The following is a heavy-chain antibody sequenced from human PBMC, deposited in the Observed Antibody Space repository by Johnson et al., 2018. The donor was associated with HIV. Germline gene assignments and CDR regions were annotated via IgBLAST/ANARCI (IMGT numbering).Heavy chain of an antibody. D-gene: IGHD3-10*01. CDR3: SKAELIRFGELNDGCDI. CDR2: ISYDGTNK. J-gene: IGHJ3*02. Sequence: QVQLVESGGGVVQPGGSLRLSCAASGFTFSSYGMHWVRQAPGKGLEWVAVISYDGTNKYYADSVKGRFTISRDNSKNTLYLKMNNLGPEDTAVYYCSKAELIRFGELNDGCDIWGQGTMVTVSS. CDR1: GFTFSSYG. V-gene: IGHV3-30*18.